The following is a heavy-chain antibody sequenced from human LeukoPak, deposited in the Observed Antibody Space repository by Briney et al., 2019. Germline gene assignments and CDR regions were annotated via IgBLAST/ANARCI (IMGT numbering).Heavy chain of an antibody. D-gene: IGHD2-15*01. CDR2: ISSSSDTI. CDR3: ARDGYCSSGSCYGSYDY. V-gene: IGHV3-48*02. CDR1: GFIFSKYS. Sequence: TGGSLRLSCSASGFIFSKYSMHWVRQAPGKGLELVSYISSSSDTIYYADSVKGRFTISRDNAKNSLYLQMNSLRDEDTAVYYCARDGYCSSGSCYGSYDYWGQGALVTVSS. J-gene: IGHJ4*02.